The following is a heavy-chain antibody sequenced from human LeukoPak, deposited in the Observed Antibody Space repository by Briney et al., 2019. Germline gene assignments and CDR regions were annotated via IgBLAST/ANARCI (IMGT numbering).Heavy chain of an antibody. J-gene: IGHJ4*02. V-gene: IGHV4-30-4*01. CDR2: IYYSGST. CDR1: GGSISSGDYY. CDR3: ARAHNYDSTHGGFDY. Sequence: SETLSLTCTVSGGSISSGDYYWSWIRQPPGKGLEWIGYIYYSGSTYYNPSLKSRVTISVDTSKNQFSLKLSSVTAADTAVYSCARAHNYDSTHGGFDYWGQGPLVTVSS. D-gene: IGHD3-22*01.